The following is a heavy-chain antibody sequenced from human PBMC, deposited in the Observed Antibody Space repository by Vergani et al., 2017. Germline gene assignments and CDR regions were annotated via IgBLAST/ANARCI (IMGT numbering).Heavy chain of an antibody. CDR2: MNPNSGNT. Sequence: QVQLVQSGAEVKKPGASVKVSCKASGYTFTSYDFKWVRQATGQGLDWMGWMNPNSGNTGYAQKFKGRVTMTRNTSISTAYMELSRLRSDDTAVYYCAGDGTGTTLDYGGEGTLVTVSS. CDR1: GYTFTSYD. CDR3: AGDGTGTTLDY. V-gene: IGHV1-8*01. D-gene: IGHD1-1*01. J-gene: IGHJ4*02.